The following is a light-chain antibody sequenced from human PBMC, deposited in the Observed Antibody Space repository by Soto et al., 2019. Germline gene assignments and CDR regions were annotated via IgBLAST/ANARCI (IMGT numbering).Light chain of an antibody. V-gene: IGKV1-39*01. CDR2: GAS. Sequence: DIQMTQSPSSLSASVGDRVTITCRASQTIGSYLNWYQQQHGKAPKLLIFGASTLQRGVPSRFSGSGSGTDFTLTISNLQPEDFATYYCQQTNSSPHTFGQGTNLEIK. J-gene: IGKJ2*01. CDR3: QQTNSSPHT. CDR1: QTIGSY.